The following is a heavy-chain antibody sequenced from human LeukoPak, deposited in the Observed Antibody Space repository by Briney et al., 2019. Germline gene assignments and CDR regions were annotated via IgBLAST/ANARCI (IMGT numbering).Heavy chain of an antibody. CDR3: ARGRYCSADICSGGDAFDI. D-gene: IGHD2-15*01. CDR2: IYTRGST. CDR1: GGSINNYY. Sequence: SETLSLTCAVSGGSINNYYWSWIRQPAGKGLEWIGRIYTRGSTNYNPSLKSRVTMSVDTSKNQFSLKLSSVTAADTAVYYCARGRYCSADICSGGDAFDIWGQGTMVSVSS. V-gene: IGHV4-4*07. J-gene: IGHJ3*02.